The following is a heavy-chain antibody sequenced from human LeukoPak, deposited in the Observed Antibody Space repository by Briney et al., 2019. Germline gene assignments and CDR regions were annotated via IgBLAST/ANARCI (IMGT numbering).Heavy chain of an antibody. Sequence: SETLSLTCSVSGGSVTTHYWSWIRQPPGKGLEWIGYVHHTDRPNFNPSLKSRVTISLDTSKNHFSLKLSSLTAADTAVYYCARGTYSSAWYAYWGQGTLVTVSS. D-gene: IGHD6-19*01. CDR3: ARGTYSSAWYAY. J-gene: IGHJ4*02. CDR2: VHHTDRP. CDR1: GGSVTTHY. V-gene: IGHV4-59*02.